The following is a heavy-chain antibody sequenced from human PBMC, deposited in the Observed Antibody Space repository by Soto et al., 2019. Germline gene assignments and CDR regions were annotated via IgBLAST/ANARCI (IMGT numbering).Heavy chain of an antibody. J-gene: IGHJ5*02. CDR1: KFTFSNYW. CDR2: INSDGTRT. CDR3: ARVATGSYDWFDP. Sequence: EAQLVESGGDLVQPGGSLRLSCAASKFTFSNYWMHWVRQAPGKGLMWVSRINSDGTRTGYADSVKGRFTISRDNTKDPLFVYMDGLRAEDTAVYYCARVATGSYDWFDPWGQGTLVTVSS. D-gene: IGHD1-26*01. V-gene: IGHV3-74*01.